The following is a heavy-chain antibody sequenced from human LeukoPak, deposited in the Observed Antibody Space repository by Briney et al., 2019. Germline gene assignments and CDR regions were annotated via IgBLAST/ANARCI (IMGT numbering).Heavy chain of an antibody. J-gene: IGHJ5*02. CDR3: AREGIKGSRFDP. CDR1: GFTFSSYA. Sequence: GGSLRLSCAASGFTFSSYAMHWVRQAPGKGLEWVAVISYDGSNKYYADSVKGRFTISRDNSKNTLYLQMNSLRAEDTAVYYCAREGIKGSRFDPWGQGTLVTVSS. V-gene: IGHV3-30*01. CDR2: ISYDGSNK. D-gene: IGHD3-10*01.